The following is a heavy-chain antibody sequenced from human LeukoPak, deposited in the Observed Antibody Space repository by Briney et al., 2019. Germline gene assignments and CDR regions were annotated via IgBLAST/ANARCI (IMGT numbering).Heavy chain of an antibody. CDR3: ARDNPHCSSTSCYSFDY. CDR1: GFTFSSYS. Sequence: GGSLRLSCAASGFTFSSYSMNWVRQAPGKGLEWVSSISSSSSYIYYADSVKGRFTISRDNAKNSLYLQMNSLRAEDTAVYYCARDNPHCSSTSCYSFDYWGQGTLVTVSS. J-gene: IGHJ4*02. D-gene: IGHD2-2*01. V-gene: IGHV3-21*01. CDR2: ISSSSSYI.